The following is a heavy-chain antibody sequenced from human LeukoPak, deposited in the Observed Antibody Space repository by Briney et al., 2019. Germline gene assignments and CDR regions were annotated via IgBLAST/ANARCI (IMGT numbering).Heavy chain of an antibody. J-gene: IGHJ5*02. V-gene: IGHV4-4*02. D-gene: IGHD3-10*02. CDR2: IYHSGST. Sequence: SETLCLTCAVSGGSISNSNWWSWVRQPPGKGLEWIGEIYHSGSTNYNPSLKSRVTISVETPKNQFSLKLSSVTAADTAVYYCARGGYVRFDPWGQGTLVTVSS. CDR1: GGSISNSNW. CDR3: ARGGYVRFDP.